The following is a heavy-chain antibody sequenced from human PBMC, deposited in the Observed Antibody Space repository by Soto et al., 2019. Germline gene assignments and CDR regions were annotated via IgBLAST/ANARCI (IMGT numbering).Heavy chain of an antibody. CDR1: GGSISSSSYY. D-gene: IGHD2-8*01. CDR2: IYYSGGT. Sequence: QLQLQESGPGLVKPSETLSLTCTVSGGSISSSSYYWGWIRQPPGKGLEWIGSIYYSGGTYYNPSRKLRVHVSVDTSKNQFSLKRSSVTAADTAVYYCARHVPIPIVLMVYALVPDYWGQGTLVTVSS. V-gene: IGHV4-39*01. CDR3: ARHVPIPIVLMVYALVPDY. J-gene: IGHJ4*02.